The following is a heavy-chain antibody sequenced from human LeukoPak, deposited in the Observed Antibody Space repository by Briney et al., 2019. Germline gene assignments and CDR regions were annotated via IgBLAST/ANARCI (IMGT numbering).Heavy chain of an antibody. CDR3: ARDPRAYSSSWYFDY. V-gene: IGHV3-53*05. J-gene: IGHJ4*02. D-gene: IGHD6-13*01. CDR1: GFTVSSNY. CDR2: IYSGGNT. Sequence: GGSLRLSCAVSGFTVSSNYMNWVRQAPGKGLEWVSFIYSGGNTYYADSVKGRFTISRDNSKNTLYLQMNSLRAEDTAVYYCARDPRAYSSSWYFDYWGQGTLVTVSS.